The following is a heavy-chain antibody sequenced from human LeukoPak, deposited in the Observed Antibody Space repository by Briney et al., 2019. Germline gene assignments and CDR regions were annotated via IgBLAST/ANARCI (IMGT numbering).Heavy chain of an antibody. CDR3: AREIGGYCSGGTCYSPYNYGMDV. Sequence: PGRSLRLSCAAPGFTFSTYGMHWVRQAPGKGLEWVSVIWYDGDNKYYADSVRGRFTISRDNSKNTLYLQMNSLRAEDTAVYYCAREIGGYCSGGTCYSPYNYGMDVWGQGTTVTVSS. J-gene: IGHJ6*02. CDR1: GFTFSTYG. D-gene: IGHD2-15*01. V-gene: IGHV3-33*01. CDR2: IWYDGDNK.